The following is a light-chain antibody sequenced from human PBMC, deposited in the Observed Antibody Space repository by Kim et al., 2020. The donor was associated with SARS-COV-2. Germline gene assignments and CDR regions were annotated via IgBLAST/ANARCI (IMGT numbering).Light chain of an antibody. Sequence: ASVGDRVTITCRASQSTSRYLNWYQQKPGKAPNLMIYAASSLQSGVPSRFSGSGSGTDFTLTISNLQPDDFATYYCQQSYSTPYTFGQGTKLEI. V-gene: IGKV1-39*01. CDR2: AAS. J-gene: IGKJ2*01. CDR1: QSTSRY. CDR3: QQSYSTPYT.